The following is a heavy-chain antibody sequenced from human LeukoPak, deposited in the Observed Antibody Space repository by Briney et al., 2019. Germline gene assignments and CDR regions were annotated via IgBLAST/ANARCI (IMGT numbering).Heavy chain of an antibody. J-gene: IGHJ4*02. V-gene: IGHV1-18*01. CDR2: ISAYNGNT. CDR3: ARATMVRGVTFHPDY. D-gene: IGHD3-10*01. CDR1: GYTFTTYG. Sequence: ASVKVSCKASGYTFTTYGITWVRQAPGQGLEWMGWISAYNGNTNYAQNLQGRVTMTTDTSTSTAYLELRSLRSDDTAVYYCARATMVRGVTFHPDYWGQGTLVTVS.